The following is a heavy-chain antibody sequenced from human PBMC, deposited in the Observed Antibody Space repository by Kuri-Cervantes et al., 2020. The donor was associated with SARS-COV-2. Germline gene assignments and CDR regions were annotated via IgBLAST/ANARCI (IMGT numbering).Heavy chain of an antibody. Sequence: SWIRQPPGKALEWLAHIFSNDEKSYSTSLKSRLTISKDTSKSQVVLTMTNMDPVDTATYYCARLLRDDYSLNWGQGTLVTVSS. D-gene: IGHD4-11*01. CDR3: ARLLRDDYSLN. CDR2: IFSNDEK. V-gene: IGHV2-26*01. J-gene: IGHJ4*02.